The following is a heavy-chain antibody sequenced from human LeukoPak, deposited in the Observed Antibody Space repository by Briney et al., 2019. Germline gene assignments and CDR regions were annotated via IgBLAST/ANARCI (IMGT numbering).Heavy chain of an antibody. CDR1: GFTFSSYS. D-gene: IGHD3-10*01. CDR2: ISGSSSSSDGGAI. CDR3: ARGTGSDSRYIDY. Sequence: GGSLRLSCAASGFTFSSYSMNWVRQAPGRGVEGGSYISGSSSSSDGGAIQYADSVKGRFTISRDNDKNSLYLQMNSLRDEDTAVYYCARGTGSDSRYIDYWGQGTLVSVSS. V-gene: IGHV3-48*02. J-gene: IGHJ4*02.